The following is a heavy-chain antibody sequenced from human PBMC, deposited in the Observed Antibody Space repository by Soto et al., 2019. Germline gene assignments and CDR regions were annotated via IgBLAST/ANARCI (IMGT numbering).Heavy chain of an antibody. V-gene: IGHV4-31*03. CDR1: GGSISSGGYY. CDR3: ARDPSP. Sequence: QVQLQESGPGLVQPSQTLSLTCTVSGGSISSGGYYWSWIRQRPGKGLEWIGYTYNSRSTYYNPSLGSRITISVDTSNNQFSLKLSSVTAADTAVYYCARDPSPWGQGTLVTVSS. CDR2: TYNSRST. J-gene: IGHJ5*02.